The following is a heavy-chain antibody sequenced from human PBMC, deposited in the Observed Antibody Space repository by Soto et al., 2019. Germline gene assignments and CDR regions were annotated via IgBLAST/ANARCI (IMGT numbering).Heavy chain of an antibody. J-gene: IGHJ5*02. CDR1: GGSITGGGYY. V-gene: IGHV4-31*03. Sequence: QVQLQESGPGLVKPSETLSLTSTVSGGSITGGGYYWSWIRQHPGKGLEWIGYIYNSGTTYYNPSLQSRVTISVDTSKNQFSLKLTSVTAADTAVYYCARDPAPWGQGTLVTVSS. CDR2: IYNSGTT. CDR3: ARDPAP.